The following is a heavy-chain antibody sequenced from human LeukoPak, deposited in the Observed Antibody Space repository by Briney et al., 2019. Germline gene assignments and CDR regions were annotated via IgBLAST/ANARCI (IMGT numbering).Heavy chain of an antibody. D-gene: IGHD2-15*01. CDR3: ARDNPYCSGGSCYSSWFDP. J-gene: IGHJ5*02. CDR1: GGSVSSGSYY. Sequence: PSETLSLTCTVSGGSVSSGSYYWSWIRQPPGKGLEWIGYIYYSGSTNYNPPLKSRVTISVDTSKNQFSLKLSSVTAADTAVYYCARDNPYCSGGSCYSSWFDPWGQGTLVTVSS. CDR2: IYYSGST. V-gene: IGHV4-61*01.